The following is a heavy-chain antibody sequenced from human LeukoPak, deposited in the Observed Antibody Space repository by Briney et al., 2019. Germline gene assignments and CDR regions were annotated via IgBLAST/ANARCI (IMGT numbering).Heavy chain of an antibody. V-gene: IGHV3-11*01. J-gene: IGHJ6*02. D-gene: IGHD3-10*01. CDR2: ISSSGSTI. Sequence: GGSMRLSCAASGFTFSDYYMRWIRQAPGDGMEWVSYISSSGSTIYYADSVKGRFAISRDNAKNSLYLKMNSLRDEDTAVYYCARDFNGMVRRLPGCMDVWGQGTTVTVSS. CDR3: ARDFNGMVRRLPGCMDV. CDR1: GFTFSDYY.